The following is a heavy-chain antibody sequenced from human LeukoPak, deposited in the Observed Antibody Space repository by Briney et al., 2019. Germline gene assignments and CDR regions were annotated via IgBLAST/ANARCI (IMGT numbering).Heavy chain of an antibody. J-gene: IGHJ3*02. D-gene: IGHD2-2*01. CDR2: INSDGSST. CDR3: ARDPDIVVVPAANEPYDAFDI. V-gene: IGHV3-74*01. Sequence: GGSLRLSCAASGFTFSSYWMHWVRQAPGKGLVWVSRINSDGSSTSYADSVKGRFTISRDNAKNTLYLQMNSLRAEDTAVYYCARDPDIVVVPAANEPYDAFDIWGQGTMVTVSS. CDR1: GFTFSSYW.